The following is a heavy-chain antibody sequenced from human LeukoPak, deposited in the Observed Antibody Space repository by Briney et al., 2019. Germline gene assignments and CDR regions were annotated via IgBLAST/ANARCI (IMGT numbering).Heavy chain of an antibody. CDR1: GGSISSHY. D-gene: IGHD3-9*01. J-gene: IGHJ3*02. V-gene: IGHV4-59*11. Sequence: SETLSLTCTVSGGSISSHYWSWIRQPPGKGLEWIGYIYYSGSTNYNPSLKSRVTISVDTSKNQFSLKLSSVTAADTAVYYCARANYDILTGSHDASDIWGQGTMVTVSS. CDR2: IYYSGST. CDR3: ARANYDILTGSHDASDI.